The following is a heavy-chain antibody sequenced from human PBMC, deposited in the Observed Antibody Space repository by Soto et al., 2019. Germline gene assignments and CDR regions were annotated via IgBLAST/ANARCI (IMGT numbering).Heavy chain of an antibody. D-gene: IGHD1-26*01. J-gene: IGHJ6*02. Sequence: GGSLRLSCAASGFTFSSYSMNWVRQAPGKGLEWVSSISSSSSYIYYADSVKGRFTISRDNAKNSLYLQMNSLRAEDTAVYYCARGRIKAVGATTGYYYGMDVWGQGTTVTVSS. CDR3: ARGRIKAVGATTGYYYGMDV. CDR1: GFTFSSYS. V-gene: IGHV3-21*01. CDR2: ISSSSSYI.